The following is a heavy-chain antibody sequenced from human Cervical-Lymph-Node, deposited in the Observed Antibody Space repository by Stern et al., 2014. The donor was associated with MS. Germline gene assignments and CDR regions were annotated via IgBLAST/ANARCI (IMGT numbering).Heavy chain of an antibody. J-gene: IGHJ3*02. CDR1: GDSISNGSHY. V-gene: IGHV4-61*02. CDR2: MYTSGST. Sequence: QVQLQESGPGLVKASQTLSLTCTVSGDSISNGSHYWSWIRQPAGKGLEWIGRMYTSGSTNYNPSLNSRAPKPVATTKNRSPLKRSSVTAADTAVYYCARDCRLRRKGAPDAFDILGQGTMVTVSS. CDR3: ARDCRLRRKGAPDAFDI. D-gene: IGHD4-17*01.